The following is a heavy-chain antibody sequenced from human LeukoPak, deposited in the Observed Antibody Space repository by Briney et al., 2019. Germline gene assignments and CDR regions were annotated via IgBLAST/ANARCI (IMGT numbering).Heavy chain of an antibody. CDR1: GFTFSSYW. CDR3: ARDYRGYRAPYYFDY. CDR2: LKQDGSEK. V-gene: IGHV3-7*01. D-gene: IGHD2-15*01. J-gene: IGHJ4*02. Sequence: GGSLRLSCAASGFTFSSYWMSWVRRAPGKGLEWVANLKQDGSEKYYVDSVKGRFTISRDNAKNSLYLQMNSLRAEDTAVYYCARDYRGYRAPYYFDYWGQGTLVTVSS.